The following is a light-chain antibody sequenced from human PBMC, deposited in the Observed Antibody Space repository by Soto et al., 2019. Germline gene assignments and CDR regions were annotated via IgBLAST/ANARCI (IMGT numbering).Light chain of an antibody. CDR2: ANT. CDR3: QSYDSSLSGVV. V-gene: IGLV1-40*01. CDR1: SSNIGAGYD. Sequence: QSVVTQPPSVSGAPGQRVTISCTGSSSNIGAGYDVHWYQQLPGTAPKLLMYANTNRPSGVPDRFSGSKSGTSASLAITGLQAEDEADYYCQSYDSSLSGVVFGGGTKLTVL. J-gene: IGLJ2*01.